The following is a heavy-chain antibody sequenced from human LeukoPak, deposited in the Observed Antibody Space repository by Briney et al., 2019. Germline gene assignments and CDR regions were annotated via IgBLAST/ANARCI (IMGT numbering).Heavy chain of an antibody. D-gene: IGHD2-21*02. CDR1: GVTFTDYW. V-gene: IGHV3-74*01. Sequence: GGSLRLSCAASGVTFTDYWMHWVRQAPGKGLVWVSRINTDGTSTKYAESVKGRITISRDNARNTVYLQMNSLRAEDTAVYYSVRARDSDTGIIDYWGQGTLVTVSS. CDR2: INTDGTST. CDR3: VRARDSDTGIIDY. J-gene: IGHJ4*02.